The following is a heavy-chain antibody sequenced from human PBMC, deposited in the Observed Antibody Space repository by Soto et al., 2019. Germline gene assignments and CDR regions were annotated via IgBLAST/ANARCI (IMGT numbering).Heavy chain of an antibody. J-gene: IGHJ5*01. CDR2: IIPIFGTA. D-gene: IGHD2-21*02. Sequence: GASVKVSCKASGGTFSSYAISWVRQAPGQGLEWMGGIIPIFGTANYAQKFQGRVTITADESTSTAYMELSSLRSEDTAVYYCARDLWYCGVDCYSLNSFDSCGPGTLVTVSS. CDR3: ARDLWYCGVDCYSLNSFDS. V-gene: IGHV1-69*13. CDR1: GGTFSSYA.